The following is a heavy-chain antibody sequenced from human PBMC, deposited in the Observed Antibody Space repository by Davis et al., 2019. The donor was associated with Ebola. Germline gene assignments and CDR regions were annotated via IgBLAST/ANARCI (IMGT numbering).Heavy chain of an antibody. CDR1: GYTFTSYY. J-gene: IGHJ4*02. V-gene: IGHV1-46*01. CDR3: ARDLGGIQLQAVDDY. CDR2: INPSGGST. Sequence: AASVKVSCKASGYTFTSYYMHWVRQAPGQGLEWMGIINPSGGSTSYAQKFQGRVTMTRDTSTSTVYMELSSLRSEDTAVYYCARDLGGIQLQAVDDYWGQGTLVTVSS. D-gene: IGHD5-18*01.